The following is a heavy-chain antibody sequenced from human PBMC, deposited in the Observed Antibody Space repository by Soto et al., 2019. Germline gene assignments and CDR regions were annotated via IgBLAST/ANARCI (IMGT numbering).Heavy chain of an antibody. CDR1: GFTFSSYA. V-gene: IGHV3-23*01. CDR3: ARYMITFGGVIVLLFDY. D-gene: IGHD3-16*02. Sequence: GGSLRLSCAASGFTFSSYAMSWVRQAPGKGLEWVSAISGSGGSTYYADSVKGRFTISRDNSKNTLYLQMNSLRAEDTAVYYCARYMITFGGVIVLLFDYWGQGTLVTVSS. CDR2: ISGSGGST. J-gene: IGHJ4*02.